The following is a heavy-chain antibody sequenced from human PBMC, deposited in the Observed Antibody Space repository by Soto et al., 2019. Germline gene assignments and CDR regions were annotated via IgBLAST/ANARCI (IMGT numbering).Heavy chain of an antibody. V-gene: IGHV3-33*01. CDR2: IWYDGSNK. J-gene: IGHJ3*02. Sequence: QVQLVESGGGVVQPGRSLRLSCAASGFTFSSYGMHWVRQAPGKGLEWVAVIWYDGSNKYYADSVKGRPTISRDNSKNELXXQXNXLGAEDTAVYYFARAQFAALGYGSSSSCYGDDASDIWGQGTVVTVAS. CDR1: GFTFSSYG. D-gene: IGHD2-2*01. CDR3: ARAQFAALGYGSSSSCYGDDASDI.